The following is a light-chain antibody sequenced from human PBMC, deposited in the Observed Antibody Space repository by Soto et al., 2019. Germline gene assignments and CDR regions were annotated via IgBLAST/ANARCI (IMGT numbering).Light chain of an antibody. CDR2: EVN. Sequence: QSALTQPASVSGSLGQSITLSCTGTSSDVGGYDYVSWYQQRPGKAPKLIIFEVNNRPSGVSVRFSGSKSGNTASLAISGLQADDEADYYCSSYTSTFTRVAFGGGTKLTVL. J-gene: IGLJ2*01. V-gene: IGLV2-14*03. CDR1: SSDVGGYDY. CDR3: SSYTSTFTRVA.